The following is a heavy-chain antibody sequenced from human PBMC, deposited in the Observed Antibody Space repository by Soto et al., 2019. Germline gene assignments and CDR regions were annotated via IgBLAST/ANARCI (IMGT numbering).Heavy chain of an antibody. Sequence: GVSLRLSCAASGFPLSNYWMHWVRQAPGEGLVWVSRIGSDGGGTTYADSVKGRFTISRDNAKNTLYLQMNSLRVEDTAVYYCTRVVDGSAGEFDYWGQGTLVTVSS. D-gene: IGHD3-10*01. CDR3: TRVVDGSAGEFDY. J-gene: IGHJ4*02. CDR1: GFPLSNYW. V-gene: IGHV3-74*01. CDR2: IGSDGGGT.